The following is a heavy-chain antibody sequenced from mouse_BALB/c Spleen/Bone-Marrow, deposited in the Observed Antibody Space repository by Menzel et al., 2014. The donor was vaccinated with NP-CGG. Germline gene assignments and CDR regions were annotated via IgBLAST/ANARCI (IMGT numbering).Heavy chain of an antibody. J-gene: IGHJ3*01. CDR2: IHPNSGNT. Sequence: QVQLQQSGSVLVRPGASVKLSCKAFGYTFTSSWMHWAKQRPGQGLERIGEIHPNSGNTNYNEKFKGKATLTVDTSSSTAYVDLSSLTSEDSAVYYCARGGLTVIAYWGRGTLVTVSA. CDR3: ARGGLTVIAY. V-gene: IGHV1S130*01. D-gene: IGHD4-1*01. CDR1: GYTFTSSW.